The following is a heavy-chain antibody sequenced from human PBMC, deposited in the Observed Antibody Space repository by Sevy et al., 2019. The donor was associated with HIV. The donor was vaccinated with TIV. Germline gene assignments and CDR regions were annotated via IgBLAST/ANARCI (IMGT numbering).Heavy chain of an antibody. Sequence: GGSLRLSCAASGFTFSDYYMSWIRQAPGKGLEWVSYISSSSSYTNYADSVKGRFTISRDNAKNSLYLQMNSLRAEDTAVYYCARDEGGNYDSIGYIQNWGQGTLVTVSS. V-gene: IGHV3-11*06. CDR2: ISSSSSYT. CDR1: GFTFSDYY. J-gene: IGHJ4*02. D-gene: IGHD3-22*01. CDR3: ARDEGGNYDSIGYIQN.